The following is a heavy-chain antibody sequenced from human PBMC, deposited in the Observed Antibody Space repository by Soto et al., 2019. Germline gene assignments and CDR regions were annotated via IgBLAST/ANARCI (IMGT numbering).Heavy chain of an antibody. CDR3: AREWGGVSSGGYYVYFDL. Sequence: QVQLVESGGGVVQPGRSLRLSCAASGFTFSSYGMHWVRQAPGKGLEWVAVIWYDGSKKYYADAVKGRFTISRDNSKNTLYLQMNSLRAEDTAVYYCAREWGGVSSGGYYVYFDLWGRGTLVTVSS. CDR1: GFTFSSYG. V-gene: IGHV3-33*01. J-gene: IGHJ2*01. D-gene: IGHD1-26*01. CDR2: IWYDGSKK.